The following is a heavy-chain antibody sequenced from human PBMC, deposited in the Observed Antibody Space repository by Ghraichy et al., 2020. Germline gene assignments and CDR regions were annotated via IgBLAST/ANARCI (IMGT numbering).Heavy chain of an antibody. CDR3: AREPTDCGGDCYADY. Sequence: ASVKVSCKASGYTFTSYGISWVRQAPGQGLEWMGRISAYNGNTNYAQKLQGRVTMTTDTSTSTAYMELRSLRSDDTAVYYCAREPTDCGGDCYADYWGQGTLVTVSS. D-gene: IGHD2-21*02. CDR1: GYTFTSYG. J-gene: IGHJ4*02. CDR2: ISAYNGNT. V-gene: IGHV1-18*01.